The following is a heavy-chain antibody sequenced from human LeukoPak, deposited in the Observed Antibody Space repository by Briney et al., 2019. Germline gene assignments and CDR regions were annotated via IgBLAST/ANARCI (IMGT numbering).Heavy chain of an antibody. CDR2: ISWNSGSI. Sequence: PGGSLRLSCAASGFTFDDYAMHWVRQAPGKGLEWVSGISWNSGSIGYADSVKGRFTISRDNAKNTLYLQMNSLRAEDTAVYYCATLHYGDYDANDNFDYWGQGTLVTVSS. CDR1: GFTFDDYA. J-gene: IGHJ4*02. V-gene: IGHV3-9*01. D-gene: IGHD4-17*01. CDR3: ATLHYGDYDANDNFDY.